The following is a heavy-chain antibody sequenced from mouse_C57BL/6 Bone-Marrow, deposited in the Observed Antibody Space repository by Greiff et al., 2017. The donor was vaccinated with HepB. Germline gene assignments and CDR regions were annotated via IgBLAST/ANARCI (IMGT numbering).Heavy chain of an antibody. CDR3: ARVHYYGSSYEDAMDY. J-gene: IGHJ4*01. D-gene: IGHD1-1*01. Sequence: VQLQQSGPGLVKPSQSLSLTCSVTGYSITSGYYWNWIRQFPGNKLEWMGYISYDGSNNYNPSLKNRISITRDTSKNQFFLKLNSVTTEDTATYYCARVHYYGSSYEDAMDYWGQGTSVTVSS. V-gene: IGHV3-6*01. CDR1: GYSITSGYY. CDR2: ISYDGSN.